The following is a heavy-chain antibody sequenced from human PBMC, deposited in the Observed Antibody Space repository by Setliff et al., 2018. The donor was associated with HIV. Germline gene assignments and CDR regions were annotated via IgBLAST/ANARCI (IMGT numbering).Heavy chain of an antibody. J-gene: IGHJ5*01. CDR3: ARQPTDTSGYNNWFDS. CDR2: IYPGDSDT. CDR1: GYSFTSYW. V-gene: IGHV5-51*01. Sequence: GESLKISCKGSGYSFTSYWIGWVRQMPGKGLEWMGIIYPGDSDTRYSPSFQGQVTIPADKSISTAFLQWSSLKASDTAMYYCARQPTDTSGYNNWFDSWGQGTLVTVSS. D-gene: IGHD3-3*01.